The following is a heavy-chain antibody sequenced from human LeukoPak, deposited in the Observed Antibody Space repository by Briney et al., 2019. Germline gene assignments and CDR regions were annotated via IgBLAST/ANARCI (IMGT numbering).Heavy chain of an antibody. V-gene: IGHV1-46*01. CDR1: GYTFTSYY. D-gene: IGHD5-12*01. CDR3: ARGTVATTSPGGYFDY. CDR2: INPSGGST. J-gene: IGHJ4*02. Sequence: ASVKVSCKASGYTFTSYYMHWVRQAPGQGLEWMGIINPSGGSTSYAQKFQGRVTMTRDTSTSTVYMELSSLRSEDTAVYYCARGTVATTSPGGYFDYWGQGTLVTVSS.